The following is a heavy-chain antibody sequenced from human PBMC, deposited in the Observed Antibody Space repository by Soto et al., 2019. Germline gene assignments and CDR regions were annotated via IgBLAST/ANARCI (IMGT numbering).Heavy chain of an antibody. CDR3: ARAGVYCSSTSCYWAYGMDV. J-gene: IGHJ6*02. D-gene: IGHD2-2*01. CDR1: GFTFSSYA. Sequence: VVSPGISGAASGFTFSSYAMHWVRQAPGKGLEWVAVISYDGSNKYYADSVKGRFTISRDNSKNTLYLQMNSLRAEDTAVYYCARAGVYCSSTSCYWAYGMDVWGQGTTVTVSS. V-gene: IGHV3-30-3*01. CDR2: ISYDGSNK.